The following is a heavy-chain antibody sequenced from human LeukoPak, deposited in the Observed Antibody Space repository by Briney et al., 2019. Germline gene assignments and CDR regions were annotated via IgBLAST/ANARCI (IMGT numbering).Heavy chain of an antibody. Sequence: SETLSLTCAVYGGSFSGYYWSWIRQPPGKGLEWIGEINHSGSTNYNPSLKSRVTISVDTSKNQFSLKLSSVTAADTAVYYCARRWGSQLVPFDYWGQGTLVTVSS. V-gene: IGHV4-34*01. D-gene: IGHD6-13*01. CDR2: INHSGST. CDR1: GGSFSGYY. J-gene: IGHJ4*02. CDR3: ARRWGSQLVPFDY.